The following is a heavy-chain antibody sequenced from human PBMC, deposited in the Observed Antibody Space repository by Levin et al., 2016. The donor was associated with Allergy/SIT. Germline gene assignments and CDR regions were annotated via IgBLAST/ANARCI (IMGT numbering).Heavy chain of an antibody. D-gene: IGHD3-16*01. CDR1: GFTFTSYA. CDR3: ARDRWGRYFDL. Sequence: GESLKISCVASGFTFTSYAMSWVRQAPGKGLEWVSTISGSGGSTYYADSVKGRFTISRDNAKNSLYLQMNSLRAEDTAVYYCARDRWGRYFDLWGRGTLVTVSS. V-gene: IGHV3-23*01. CDR2: ISGSGGST. J-gene: IGHJ2*01.